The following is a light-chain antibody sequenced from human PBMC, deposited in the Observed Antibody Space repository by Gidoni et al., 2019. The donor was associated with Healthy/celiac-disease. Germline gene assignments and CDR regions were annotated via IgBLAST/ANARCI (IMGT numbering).Light chain of an antibody. V-gene: IGKV1-39*01. Sequence: DIQKTQSPASLSASVGDRVTITCRASQSISSYLNWYQQKPGKAPKLLIYAASSLQSGVPSRFSGSGSGTDFTLTISSLQPEDFATYYCQQSYSTPTPFXGXTKVEIK. CDR3: QQSYSTPTP. J-gene: IGKJ4*01. CDR1: QSISSY. CDR2: AAS.